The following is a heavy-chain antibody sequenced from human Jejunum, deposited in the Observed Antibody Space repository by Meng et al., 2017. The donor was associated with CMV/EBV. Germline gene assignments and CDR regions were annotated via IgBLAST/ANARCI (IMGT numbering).Heavy chain of an antibody. CDR2: INVDGSSR. CDR3: AREQVPVDIAAAGILGY. CDR1: FTSYW. V-gene: IGHV3-74*01. D-gene: IGHD6-13*01. J-gene: IGHJ4*02. Sequence: FTSYWMHWVRQGPGKGPGWVSRINVDGSSRSYADSVKGRFTISRDNAKNTLYLQMNSLRVEDTAVYYCAREQVPVDIAAAGILGYWGQGTLVTVSS.